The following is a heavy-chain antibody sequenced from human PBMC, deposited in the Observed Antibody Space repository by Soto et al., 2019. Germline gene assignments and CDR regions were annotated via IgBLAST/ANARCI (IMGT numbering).Heavy chain of an antibody. Sequence: SETLSLTCTVSGGSISSYYWSWIRQPPGKGLEWIGYIYYSGSTNYNPSLKSRVTISVDTSKNQFSLKLSSVTAADTAVYYCARIGHYYDSLDLYYFDYWGQGTLVTVSS. CDR2: IYYSGST. CDR1: GGSISSYY. D-gene: IGHD3-22*01. CDR3: ARIGHYYDSLDLYYFDY. V-gene: IGHV4-59*01. J-gene: IGHJ4*02.